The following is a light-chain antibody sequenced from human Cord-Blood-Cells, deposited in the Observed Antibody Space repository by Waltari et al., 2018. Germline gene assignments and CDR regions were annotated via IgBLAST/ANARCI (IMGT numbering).Light chain of an antibody. Sequence: DIQMTQSPSTLSASVGYRVTITCRASQSISSWLAWYQQKPGKAPKLLIYKASSLESGVPSRFSGSGSGTEFTLNISSLQPDDFATYYCQQYNSYPLTFGGGTKVEIK. CDR3: QQYNSYPLT. V-gene: IGKV1-5*03. CDR1: QSISSW. J-gene: IGKJ4*01. CDR2: KAS.